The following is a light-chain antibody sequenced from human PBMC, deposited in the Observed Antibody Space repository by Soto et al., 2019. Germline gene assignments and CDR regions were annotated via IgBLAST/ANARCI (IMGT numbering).Light chain of an antibody. CDR1: QSVGSK. CDR3: HHYHNWPMT. J-gene: IGKJ5*01. CDR2: GAS. V-gene: IGKV3-15*01. Sequence: EKVMTQSPVTLSVSPGERATLSCRASQSVGSKLAWYQQKPGQAPRLLIYGASNRATGIPVRFSGSGSGTEFTLTISSLQSEDFAVYYCHHYHNWPMTFGQGTQLEIK.